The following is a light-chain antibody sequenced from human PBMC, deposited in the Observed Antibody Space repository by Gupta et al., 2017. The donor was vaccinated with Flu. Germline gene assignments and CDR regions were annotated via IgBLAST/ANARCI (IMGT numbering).Light chain of an antibody. Sequence: TSSDVGGYNYVSWYQQHPDKAPKLMIYEVSDRPSGVSDRFSGSKSGNTASLTISGLQAEDEADYYCSSYTSSCTVVFGGGTKLTVL. CDR2: EVS. CDR3: SSYTSSCTVV. V-gene: IGLV2-14*01. CDR1: SSDVGGYNY. J-gene: IGLJ2*01.